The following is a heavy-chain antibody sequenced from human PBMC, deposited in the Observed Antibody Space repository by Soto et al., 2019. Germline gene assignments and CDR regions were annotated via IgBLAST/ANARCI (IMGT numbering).Heavy chain of an antibody. Sequence: QVQLLESGTGLVKPSQTLSLTCSVSGDSISTVDYFWAWVRQPPGQALEYIGYIYKSATTYYNPSFESPVAISLDTSKSQFSLNVTSLTAADTAVYFCARGRYCLTGRCFPNWFDSWGQGTLVTVSS. CDR2: IYKSATT. J-gene: IGHJ5*01. V-gene: IGHV4-30-4*01. CDR3: ARGRYCLTGRCFPNWFDS. CDR1: GDSISTVDYF. D-gene: IGHD2-15*01.